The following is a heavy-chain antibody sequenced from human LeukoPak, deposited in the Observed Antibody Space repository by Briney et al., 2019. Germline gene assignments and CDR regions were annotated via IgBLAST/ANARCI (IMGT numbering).Heavy chain of an antibody. CDR2: IGLGSGDT. Sequence: GASVKVSCKTSGFPFSSSTVQWVRQARGQRLEWLGWIGLGSGDTKYAQRVQERLTISRDMSTSTVYMELSSLRSEDTAVYYCVAERYTDGCCWFDPWGQGTLVTVSS. V-gene: IGHV1-58*01. CDR3: VAERYTDGCCWFDP. D-gene: IGHD1-1*01. CDR1: GFPFSSST. J-gene: IGHJ5*02.